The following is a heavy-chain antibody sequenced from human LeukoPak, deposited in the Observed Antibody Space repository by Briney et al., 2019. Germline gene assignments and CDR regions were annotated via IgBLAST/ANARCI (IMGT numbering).Heavy chain of an antibody. J-gene: IGHJ3*01. CDR1: RDSIKTYY. CDR3: ARLGALHDAFDV. CDR2: IHYSGST. Sequence: SETLSLTCTVSRDSIKTYYWSWIRQPPGKGLEWIGNIHYSGSTKYNPSLKSRVTISVDTSKNQFSLRVTSLTAADTAVYYCARLGALHDAFDVWGQGTLVTVSS. V-gene: IGHV4-59*12. D-gene: IGHD3-16*01.